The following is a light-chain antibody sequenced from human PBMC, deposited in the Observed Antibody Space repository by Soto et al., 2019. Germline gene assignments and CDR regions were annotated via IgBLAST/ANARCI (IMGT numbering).Light chain of an antibody. CDR2: RNN. CDR3: AAWDDSLSGRYV. J-gene: IGLJ1*01. V-gene: IGLV1-47*01. CDR1: SSNIGSNY. Sequence: QSVLTQPPSASGTPGQRVTISCSGSSSNIGSNYVYWYQQLPGTAPKLLIYRNNQRPSGVPDRLSGSKSGTSASLAISGLRSEYEAVYYCAAWDDSLSGRYVFGTGTKVTVL.